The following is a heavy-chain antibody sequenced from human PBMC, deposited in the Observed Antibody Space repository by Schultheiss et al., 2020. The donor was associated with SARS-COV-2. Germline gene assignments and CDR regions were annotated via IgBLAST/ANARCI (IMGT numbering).Heavy chain of an antibody. J-gene: IGHJ3*02. CDR1: GYTFTGYY. CDR2: INPNSGGT. V-gene: IGHV1-2*02. CDR3: AASPGDGNAFDI. D-gene: IGHD7-27*01. Sequence: ASVKVSCKASGYTFTGYYMHWVRQAPGQGLEWMGWINPNSGGTNYAQKFQGRVTMTRDTSISTAYMELSRLRSDDTAVYYCAASPGDGNAFDIWGQGTMVTVSS.